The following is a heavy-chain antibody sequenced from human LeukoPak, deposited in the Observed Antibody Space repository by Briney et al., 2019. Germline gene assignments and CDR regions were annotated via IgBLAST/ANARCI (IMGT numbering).Heavy chain of an antibody. CDR2: IIPIFGTA. CDR3: VITMVRGAPPD. CDR1: GGTFSSYA. V-gene: IGHV1-69*13. Sequence: SVKVSCKASGGTFSSYAISWVRQAPGQGLEWMGGIIPIFGTANYAQKFQGRVTITADESTSTAYMELSSLRSEDTAVYYCVITMVRGAPPDWDQGTLVTVSS. J-gene: IGHJ4*02. D-gene: IGHD3-10*01.